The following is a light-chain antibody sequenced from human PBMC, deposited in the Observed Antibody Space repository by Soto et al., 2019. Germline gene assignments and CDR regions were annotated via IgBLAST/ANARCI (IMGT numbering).Light chain of an antibody. CDR2: DVS. CDR3: SSYTSSSTPLYV. CDR1: SSDVGGYNY. V-gene: IGLV2-14*01. J-gene: IGLJ1*01. Sequence: LTQPASVSGSPGQSITTSCTGTSSDVGGYNYVSWYQQHPGKAPKLTIYDVSNRPSGVSNRFSGSKSGNTASLTISGLQAEDEADYYCSSYTSSSTPLYVFGTGTKVTVL.